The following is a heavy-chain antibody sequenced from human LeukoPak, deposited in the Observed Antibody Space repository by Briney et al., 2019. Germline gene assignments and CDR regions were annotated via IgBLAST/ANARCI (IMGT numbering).Heavy chain of an antibody. D-gene: IGHD3-22*01. CDR1: GGSISSYY. CDR3: ARASLGSSGYYDY. Sequence: PSETLSLTCTVSGGSISSYYWSWIRQPPGKGLEWIGYIYYSGSTNYNPSLKSRVTISVDTSKNQFSLKLSSVTAADTAVYYCARASLGSSGYYDYWGQGAPVTVSS. V-gene: IGHV4-59*12. CDR2: IYYSGST. J-gene: IGHJ4*02.